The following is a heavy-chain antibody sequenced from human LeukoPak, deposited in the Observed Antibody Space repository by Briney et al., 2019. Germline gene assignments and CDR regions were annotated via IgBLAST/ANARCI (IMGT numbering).Heavy chain of an antibody. J-gene: IGHJ4*02. CDR3: ASSHDSSGND. V-gene: IGHV3-7*01. CDR1: GFNFGTYW. CDR2: IRQDGSVK. Sequence: GGSLRLSCAASGFNFGTYWMSWVRQAPAKGLEWLANIRQDGSVKFYVDSVKGRFTISRDNAKSSLYLQMNSLRVEDTAVYYCASSHDSSGNDWGQGTLVTGSS. D-gene: IGHD3-22*01.